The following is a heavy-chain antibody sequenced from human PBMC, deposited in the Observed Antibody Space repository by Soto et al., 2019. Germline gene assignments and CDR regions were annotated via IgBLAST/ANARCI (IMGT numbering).Heavy chain of an antibody. CDR1: GGTFSSYA. V-gene: IGHV1-69*13. CDR2: IIPIFGTA. Sequence: SVKVSCKASGGTFSSYAISWVRQAPGQGLEWMGGIIPIFGTANYAQKFQGRVTITADESTSTAYMELSSLRSEDTAVYYCARDRNVLMVYGAHYYGMDVWGQGTTVTVSS. D-gene: IGHD2-8*01. J-gene: IGHJ6*02. CDR3: ARDRNVLMVYGAHYYGMDV.